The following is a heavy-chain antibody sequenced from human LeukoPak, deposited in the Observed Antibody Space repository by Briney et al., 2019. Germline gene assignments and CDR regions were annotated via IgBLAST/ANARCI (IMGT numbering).Heavy chain of an antibody. CDR2: ISTSGAST. CDR1: GFTFSSFE. Sequence: PGGSLRLSCAASGFTFSSFEMVWVRQAPGKGLEWISYISTSGASTYYADPVKGRFTVSRDNVKDSMSLRMDTLRVEDTAVYYCARERGYNYGYSGYYDHWGQGVLVTVSS. V-gene: IGHV3-48*03. CDR3: ARERGYNYGYSGYYDH. J-gene: IGHJ4*02. D-gene: IGHD5-18*01.